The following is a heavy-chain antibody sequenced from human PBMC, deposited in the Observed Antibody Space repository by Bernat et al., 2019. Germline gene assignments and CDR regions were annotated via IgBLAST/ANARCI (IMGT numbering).Heavy chain of an antibody. Sequence: EVQLLESGGGLVQPGGSLRLSCAASAFTFSSYAMSWVRQAPGKGLEWVSAISGSGGSTYYADSVKGRFTISRDNSKNTLYLQMNSLRAEDTAVYYCAKERNFGVVIIPLSGMDVWGQGTTVTVSS. CDR3: AKERNFGVVIIPLSGMDV. V-gene: IGHV3-23*01. D-gene: IGHD3-3*01. CDR1: AFTFSSYA. CDR2: ISGSGGST. J-gene: IGHJ6*02.